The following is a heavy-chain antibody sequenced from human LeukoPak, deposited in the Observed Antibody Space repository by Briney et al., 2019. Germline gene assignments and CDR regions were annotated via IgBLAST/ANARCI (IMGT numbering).Heavy chain of an antibody. D-gene: IGHD6-13*01. V-gene: IGHV6-1*01. CDR3: AGDRGVGAAVFFDY. CDR1: GDNVSSNSAT. Sequence: SQTLSLTCAISGDNVSSNSATWNWIRQSPSRGLEWLGRTYYRSNWYNDYAVSVKSRMTIIPDTSKNQFSLQLNSVTPDDTALYYCAGDRGVGAAVFFDYWGLGTLVTVSS. CDR2: TYYRSNWYN. J-gene: IGHJ4*02.